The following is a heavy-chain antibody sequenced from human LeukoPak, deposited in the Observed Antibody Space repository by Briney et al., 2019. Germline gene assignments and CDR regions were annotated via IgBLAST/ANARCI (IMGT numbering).Heavy chain of an antibody. Sequence: GASVKVSCKASGYTFTSYDINWVRQATGQGLEWMGWMNPNSGNTGYAQKFQGRVTMTRNTSISTAYMELSSLRSEDTAVYYCAGRRLTTSFFDIWGRGTKVTVSS. J-gene: IGHJ3*02. CDR1: GYTFTSYD. CDR2: MNPNSGNT. D-gene: IGHD4-17*01. CDR3: AGRRLTTSFFDI. V-gene: IGHV1-8*01.